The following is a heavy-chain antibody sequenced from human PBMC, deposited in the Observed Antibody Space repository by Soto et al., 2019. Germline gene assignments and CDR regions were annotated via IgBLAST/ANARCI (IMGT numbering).Heavy chain of an antibody. CDR1: GGSFSGYY. D-gene: IGHD5-18*01. J-gene: IGHJ6*02. Sequence: SETLSLTCAVYGGSFSGYYWSWIRQPPGKGLEWIGEINHSGSTNYNPSLKSRVTISVDTSKNQFSLKLSSVTAADTAVYYCARGRGYSYGYYYYYYGMDVWGQGTTVTVSS. CDR3: ARGRGYSYGYYYYYYGMDV. CDR2: INHSGST. V-gene: IGHV4-34*01.